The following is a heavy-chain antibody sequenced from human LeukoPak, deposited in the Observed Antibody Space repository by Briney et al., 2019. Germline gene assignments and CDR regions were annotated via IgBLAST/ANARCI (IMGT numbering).Heavy chain of an antibody. D-gene: IGHD4-17*01. Sequence: GGSLRLSCAASGFTFSSHAMAWVRQAPGKGRERVSEISGSGESTHYADSVKGRLTISRDNSKNTLYLQMSSLRVEDTAVYYCARDDYGDWPPLFDYWGQGTLVTVSS. CDR3: ARDDYGDWPPLFDY. CDR1: GFTFSSHA. V-gene: IGHV3-23*01. J-gene: IGHJ4*02. CDR2: ISGSGEST.